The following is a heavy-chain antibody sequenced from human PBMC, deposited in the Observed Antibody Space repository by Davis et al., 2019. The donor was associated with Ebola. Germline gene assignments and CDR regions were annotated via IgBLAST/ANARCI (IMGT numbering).Heavy chain of an antibody. V-gene: IGHV3-48*04. Sequence: GGSLRLSCAASGFTFSSYSMNWVRQAPGKGLEWVAYISGDSTAMYYADSVKGRFTISRDNAKNSLYLQMNSLRAEDTAVYYCARYLGPAYFDYWGQGTLVTVSS. J-gene: IGHJ4*02. D-gene: IGHD2-2*01. CDR1: GFTFSSYS. CDR2: ISGDSTAM. CDR3: ARYLGPAYFDY.